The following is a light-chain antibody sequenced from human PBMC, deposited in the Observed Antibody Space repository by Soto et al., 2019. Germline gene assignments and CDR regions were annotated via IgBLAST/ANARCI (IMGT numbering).Light chain of an antibody. CDR1: SSSIGARYY. J-gene: IGLJ3*02. Sequence: QSVLTQPPSVSGAPGQRFTISCTGSSSSIGARYYVHWYQQLPGTAPKLLIYVDTNRPSGVPDRFSGSKSGTSASLAITGLQAEDEAEYYCQSFESSLGWMFGGGTKLTVL. CDR2: VDT. CDR3: QSFESSLGWM. V-gene: IGLV1-40*01.